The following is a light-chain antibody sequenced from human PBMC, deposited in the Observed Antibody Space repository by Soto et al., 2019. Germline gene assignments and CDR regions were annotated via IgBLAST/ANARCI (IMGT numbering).Light chain of an antibody. V-gene: IGKV3-11*01. CDR1: QSVSGY. Sequence: EIVLAHSPRTLSFSPLESVTLXNRASQSVSGYLAWYQQKPGQAPRLLIYDISKRATGIPARFSGSGSATDFTLTISSLEPEDFAVYYCQHRSSWPITFGQGTRLEIK. J-gene: IGKJ5*01. CDR2: DIS. CDR3: QHRSSWPIT.